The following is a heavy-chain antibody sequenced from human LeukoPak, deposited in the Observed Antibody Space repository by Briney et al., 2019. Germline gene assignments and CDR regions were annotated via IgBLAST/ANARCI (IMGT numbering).Heavy chain of an antibody. D-gene: IGHD3-10*02. V-gene: IGHV1-3*01. Sequence: ASVKVSCKASGYTFTSYAMHWVRQAPGQGLEWMGWINAGNGNTKYSQKFQGRVTITRDTSASTAYMELSSLRSEDTAVYYCARPSVRGVITLDYWGQGTLVAVSS. J-gene: IGHJ4*02. CDR2: INAGNGNT. CDR3: ARPSVRGVITLDY. CDR1: GYTFTSYA.